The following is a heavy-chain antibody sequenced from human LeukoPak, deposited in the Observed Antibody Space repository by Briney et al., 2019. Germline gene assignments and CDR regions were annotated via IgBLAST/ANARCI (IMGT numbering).Heavy chain of an antibody. CDR2: INPNSGGT. Sequence: ASVKVSCKASGYTLTGYYMHWVRQAPGRGLEWMGWINPNSGGTNYAQKFQGRVTMTRDTSISTAYMELSRLRSDDTAVYYCARVHYYDSSGDVWGQGTLVTVSS. CDR1: GYTLTGYY. J-gene: IGHJ4*02. CDR3: ARVHYYDSSGDV. D-gene: IGHD3-22*01. V-gene: IGHV1-2*02.